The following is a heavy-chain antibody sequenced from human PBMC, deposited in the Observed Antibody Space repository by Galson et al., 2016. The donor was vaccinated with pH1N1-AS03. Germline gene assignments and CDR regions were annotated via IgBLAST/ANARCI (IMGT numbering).Heavy chain of an antibody. CDR3: ARRRLDPFRGASGWYFYFYGVDV. Sequence: SVKVSCKASGDTFSGYGITWVRQAPGQGLECMGGIIPTYGTSNYAQKFQGRVTITADESTSTTYMDLSSLRSEDTAVYFCARRRLDPFRGASGWYFYFYGVDVWGQGTTVIVSS. D-gene: IGHD6-25*01. J-gene: IGHJ6*02. CDR1: GDTFSGYG. V-gene: IGHV1-69*13. CDR2: IIPTYGTS.